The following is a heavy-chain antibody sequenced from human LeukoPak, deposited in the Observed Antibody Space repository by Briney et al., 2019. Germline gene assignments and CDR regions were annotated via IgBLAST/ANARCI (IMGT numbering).Heavy chain of an antibody. J-gene: IGHJ4*02. D-gene: IGHD3-3*01. CDR2: IRYDGSNK. V-gene: IGHV3-30*02. CDR1: GFTFSSYG. Sequence: GGSLRLSCAASGFTFSSYGMHWVRQAPGKGLEWVAFIRYDGSNKYYADSVKGRFTISRDNSKNTLYLQMNSLRAEDTAVYYCAKDGLYYDFWSGYYIDYWGQGTLVTVSS. CDR3: AKDGLYYDFWSGYYIDY.